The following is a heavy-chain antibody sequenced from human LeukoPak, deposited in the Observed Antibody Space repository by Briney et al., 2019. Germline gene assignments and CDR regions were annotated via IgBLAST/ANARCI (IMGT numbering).Heavy chain of an antibody. Sequence: GASVKVSCKASGYTSTRYYMHWVRQAPGQGLEWMGWINPNSGGTNYAQKFQGRVTMTRDTSISTAYMELSRLRSEDTAVYYCARRSRLELRPADTTHYYYYMDVWGKGTTVTVSS. CDR1: GYTSTRYY. CDR2: INPNSGGT. D-gene: IGHD1-7*01. J-gene: IGHJ6*03. V-gene: IGHV1-2*02. CDR3: ARRSRLELRPADTTHYYYYMDV.